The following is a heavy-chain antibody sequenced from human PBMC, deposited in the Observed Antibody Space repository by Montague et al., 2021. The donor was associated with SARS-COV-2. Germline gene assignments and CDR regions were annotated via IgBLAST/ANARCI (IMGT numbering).Heavy chain of an antibody. Sequence: SETLSLTCAVSGGSISSSNWWSWVRQPPGKGLEWIGEIYHSGSTYYNPSLKSRVTMSVDKSKNQFSLKLSSVTAADTAVYYCAREVVGYYYGSYYYYGMDVWGQGTTVTVSS. CDR3: AREVVGYYYGSYYYYGMDV. CDR1: GGSISSSNW. CDR2: IYHSGST. J-gene: IGHJ6*02. V-gene: IGHV4-4*02. D-gene: IGHD3-10*01.